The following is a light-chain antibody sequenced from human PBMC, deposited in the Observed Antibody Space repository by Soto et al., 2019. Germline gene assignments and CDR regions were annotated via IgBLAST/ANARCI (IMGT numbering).Light chain of an antibody. CDR3: QQRSNSPPSLT. J-gene: IGKJ4*01. V-gene: IGKV3-11*01. Sequence: EIVLTQSPATLSLSPGERATLSCRASQSVSSYLAWYQQKPGQAPRLLIYDASNRATGIPARFSGSGSGTDFTLTISSLEPEGFAVYYCQQRSNSPPSLTFGGGTKVEIK. CDR2: DAS. CDR1: QSVSSY.